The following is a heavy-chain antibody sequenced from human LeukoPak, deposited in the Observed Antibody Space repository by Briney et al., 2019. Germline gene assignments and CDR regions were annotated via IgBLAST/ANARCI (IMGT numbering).Heavy chain of an antibody. CDR2: IWYDGSNK. J-gene: IGHJ4*02. V-gene: IGHV3-33*01. D-gene: IGHD6-13*01. CDR3: ARDSFGYSSSWYTTGLRY. CDR1: GFTFSSYG. Sequence: GGSLRLSCAASGFTFSSYGMHWVRQAPGKGLEWVAVIWYDGSNKYYADSAKGRFTISRDNSKNTLYLQMNSLRAEDTAVYYCARDSFGYSSSWYTTGLRYWGQGTLVTVSS.